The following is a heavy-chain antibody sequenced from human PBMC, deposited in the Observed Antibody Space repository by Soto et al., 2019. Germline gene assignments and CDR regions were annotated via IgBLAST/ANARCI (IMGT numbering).Heavy chain of an antibody. CDR1: GGSISSYY. CDR3: ARDSRYYYDSSGYPPHPDAFDI. CDR2: IYYSGST. V-gene: IGHV4-59*01. D-gene: IGHD3-22*01. J-gene: IGHJ3*02. Sequence: SETLSLTCTVSGGSISSYYWSWIRQPPGKGLEWIGYIYYSGSTNYNPSIKSRVTISVDTSKNQFSLKLSSVTAADTAVYYCARDSRYYYDSSGYPPHPDAFDIWGQGTMVTVSS.